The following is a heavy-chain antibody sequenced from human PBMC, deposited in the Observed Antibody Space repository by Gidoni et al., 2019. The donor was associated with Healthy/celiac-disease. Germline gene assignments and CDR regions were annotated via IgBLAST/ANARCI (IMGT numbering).Heavy chain of an antibody. J-gene: IGHJ3*02. CDR3: ARGVTGTTDLSLGAFDI. V-gene: IGHV3-11*01. D-gene: IGHD1-7*01. Sequence: DSVKGRFTISRDNAKNSLYLQMNSLRAEDTAVYYCARGVTGTTDLSLGAFDIWGQGTMVTVSS.